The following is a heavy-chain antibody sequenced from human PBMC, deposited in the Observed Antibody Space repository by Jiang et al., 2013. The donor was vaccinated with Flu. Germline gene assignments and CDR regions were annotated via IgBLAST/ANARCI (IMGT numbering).Heavy chain of an antibody. CDR2: ISWNSGII. D-gene: IGHD3-9*01. CDR3: AKDKGVLRYFDWYKSGMDV. V-gene: IGHV3-9*01. Sequence: QLVESGGGLVQPGRSLRLSCAASGFTFDDYAMHWVRQAPGKGLEWVSGISWNSGIIGYADSVKGRFTISRDNAKNSLYLQMNSLRAEDTAFYYCAKDKGVLRYFDWYKSGMDVWGQGTTVTVSS. CDR1: GFTFDDYA. J-gene: IGHJ6*02.